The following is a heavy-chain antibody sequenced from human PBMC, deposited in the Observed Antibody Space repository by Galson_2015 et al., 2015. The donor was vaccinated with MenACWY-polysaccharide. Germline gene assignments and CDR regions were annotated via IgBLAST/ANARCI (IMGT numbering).Heavy chain of an antibody. V-gene: IGHV3-74*01. D-gene: IGHD4-17*01. J-gene: IGHJ5*02. Sequence: SLRLSCAVSGFTFITHYMHWVRHDLGKGLLWVSHINSDGSVKIYADSVKGRFTISRDNAKNTLYLQMNTLRVEDTAIYYCAKEGPSTTVTSLDHWGQGTLVTVSP. CDR3: AKEGPSTTVTSLDH. CDR1: GFTFITHY. CDR2: INSDGSVK.